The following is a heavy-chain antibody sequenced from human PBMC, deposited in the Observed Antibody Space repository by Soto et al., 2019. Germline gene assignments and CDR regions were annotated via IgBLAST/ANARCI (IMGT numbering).Heavy chain of an antibody. D-gene: IGHD2-15*01. CDR3: AAAPRY. J-gene: IGHJ4*02. V-gene: IGHV4-61*05. Sequence: PSETLSLTCTVSGGSITRNNNYWGWIRQPPGKGLEWIGYLYYTDYTDRNPSLRSRVTISLDTSRNQVSLQLTSVTAADTAVYYCAAAPRYWGQGTLVTVSS. CDR1: GGSITRNNNY. CDR2: LYYTDYT.